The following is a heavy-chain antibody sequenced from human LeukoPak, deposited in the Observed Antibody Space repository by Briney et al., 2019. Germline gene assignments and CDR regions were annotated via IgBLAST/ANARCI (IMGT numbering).Heavy chain of an antibody. CDR1: GGTFSSYA. V-gene: IGHV1-69*05. D-gene: IGHD6-13*01. CDR2: IIPIFGTA. J-gene: IGHJ6*03. Sequence: SVKVSCKASGGTFSSYAISWVRQAPGQGLEWMGGIIPIFGTANYAQKFQGRVTITTDESTSTAYMELSSLRSEDTAVYYCARDSNIAAAGPNYYYYYYMDVWGKGTTVTVSS. CDR3: ARDSNIAAAGPNYYYYYYMDV.